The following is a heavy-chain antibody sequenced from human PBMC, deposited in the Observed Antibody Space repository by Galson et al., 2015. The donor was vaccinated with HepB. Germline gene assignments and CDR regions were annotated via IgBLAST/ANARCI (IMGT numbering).Heavy chain of an antibody. Sequence: ETLSLTCDVYGGSFSDSYWSWIRQSPGKALEWIGEVDHRGATHYSPALKSRVTLSIDPSKNQLSLELRSVSAAETGVYFCAGDSGVILSDGRRQRRHSMDVWGRGTTVIVS. D-gene: IGHD2/OR15-2a*01. J-gene: IGHJ6*03. CDR3: AGDSGVILSDGRRQRRHSMDV. V-gene: IGHV4-34*01. CDR2: VDHRGAT. CDR1: GGSFSDSY.